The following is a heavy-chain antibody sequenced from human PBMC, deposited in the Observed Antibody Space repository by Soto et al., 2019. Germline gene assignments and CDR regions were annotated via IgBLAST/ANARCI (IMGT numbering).Heavy chain of an antibody. CDR2: IYYSGST. D-gene: IGHD3-3*01. Sequence: SATLSLTCTVSGGSISSGGYYWSWIRQHPGKGLEWIGYIYYSGSTYYNPSLKSRVTISVDTSKNQFSLKLSSVTAADTAVYYCARTVTYGDDFWSGYYYYGMDVWGQGTTVTISS. V-gene: IGHV4-31*03. CDR3: ARTVTYGDDFWSGYYYYGMDV. CDR1: GGSISSGGYY. J-gene: IGHJ6*02.